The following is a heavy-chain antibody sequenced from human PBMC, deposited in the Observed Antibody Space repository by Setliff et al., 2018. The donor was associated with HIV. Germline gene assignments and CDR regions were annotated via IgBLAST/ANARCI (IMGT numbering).Heavy chain of an antibody. CDR3: ARDRHYYHSGAYGGPRDSFDF. J-gene: IGHJ3*01. Sequence: KPSETLSLTCAVSSYSIYSGYYWAWIRQSPGRGPAWIGSVYHGGNTYYNPSLKSRVTISMDTSKNRFSLKLNSVTAADTAVYYCARDRHYYHSGAYGGPRDSFDFWGQGKMVTVSS. CDR1: SYSIYSGYY. D-gene: IGHD3-22*01. V-gene: IGHV4-38-2*02. CDR2: VYHGGNT.